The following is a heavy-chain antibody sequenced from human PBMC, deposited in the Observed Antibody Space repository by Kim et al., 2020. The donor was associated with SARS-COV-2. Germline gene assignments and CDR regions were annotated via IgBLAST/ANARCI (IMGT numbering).Heavy chain of an antibody. D-gene: IGHD3-22*01. Sequence: ASVKVSCKVSGYTLTELSMHWVRQAPGKGLEWMGGFDPEDGETIYAQKFQGRVTMTEDTSTDTAYMELSSLRSEDTAVYYCATDLGSGYYYYAFDIWGQGTMVTVSS. CDR3: ATDLGSGYYYYAFDI. CDR1: GYTLTELS. V-gene: IGHV1-24*01. J-gene: IGHJ3*02. CDR2: FDPEDGET.